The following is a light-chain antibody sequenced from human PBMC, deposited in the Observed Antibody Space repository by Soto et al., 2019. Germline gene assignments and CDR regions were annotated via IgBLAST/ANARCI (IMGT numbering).Light chain of an antibody. Sequence: EILITKSAAALYVSRGERSTLSCMASQSVSIDLAWYQQTPGQAPRLLIYGASTRATGIPDRFSGSGSGTDFTLTISRLEPEDFAVYFCQHYGSSLITFGQGTRLEIK. J-gene: IGKJ5*01. CDR2: GAS. V-gene: IGKV3-20*01. CDR3: QHYGSSLIT. CDR1: QSVSID.